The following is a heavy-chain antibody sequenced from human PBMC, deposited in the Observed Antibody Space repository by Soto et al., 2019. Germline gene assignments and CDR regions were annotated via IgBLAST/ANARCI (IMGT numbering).Heavy chain of an antibody. J-gene: IGHJ4*02. D-gene: IGHD5-12*01. CDR2: IYYSGST. V-gene: IGHV4-39*07. CDR3: ARRYSGYGDY. Sequence: GGSISSRSFHWGWIRQPPGKGLEWIGSIYYSGSTYYSPSLKSRVTISVDTSKNQFSLKLSSVTAADTAVYYCARRYSGYGDYWGQGTLVTVSS. CDR1: GGSISSRSFH.